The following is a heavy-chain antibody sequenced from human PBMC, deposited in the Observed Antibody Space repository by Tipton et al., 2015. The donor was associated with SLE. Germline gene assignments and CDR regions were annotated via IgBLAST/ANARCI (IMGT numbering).Heavy chain of an antibody. CDR3: AREGLWYSSGWCDY. CDR1: GFTFSNYA. J-gene: IGHJ4*02. D-gene: IGHD6-19*01. Sequence: SLRLSCAASGFTFSNYAMHWVRQAPGKGLEWVAVISYDGRNKYYADSVKGRFTISRDNSKNTLYLQMNSLRAEDTAVYYCAREGLWYSSGWCDYWGQGTLVTVSS. V-gene: IGHV3-30*04. CDR2: ISYDGRNK.